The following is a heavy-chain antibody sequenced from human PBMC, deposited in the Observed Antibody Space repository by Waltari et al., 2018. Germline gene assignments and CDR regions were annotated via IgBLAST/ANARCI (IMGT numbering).Heavy chain of an antibody. CDR1: GYTSTNYG. V-gene: IGHV1-18*01. CDR3: ARGKGSAEPLIIEN. J-gene: IGHJ4*02. Sequence: QVQLVQSGAEGKKPGASVKVSCKASGYTSTNYGISWVRQAPGQGLELMGWISTYNGNTNYAQMFQGRVTMTTDTSTSTAYMELRGLISDDTAVYYCARGKGSAEPLIIENWGQGTLVTVSS. D-gene: IGHD6-19*01. CDR2: ISTYNGNT.